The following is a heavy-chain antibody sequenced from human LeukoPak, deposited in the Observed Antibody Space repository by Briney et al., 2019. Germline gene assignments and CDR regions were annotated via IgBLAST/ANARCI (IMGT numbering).Heavy chain of an antibody. J-gene: IGHJ4*02. CDR3: ARFYDILTGYPSDY. Sequence: ASVKVSCKASGYTFTSYYMHWVRQAPGQGLEWMGWINPNSGGTNYAQKFQGRVTMTRDTSISTAYMELSRLRSDDTAVYYCARFYDILTGYPSDYWGQGTLVTVSS. D-gene: IGHD3-9*01. V-gene: IGHV1-2*02. CDR1: GYTFTSYY. CDR2: INPNSGGT.